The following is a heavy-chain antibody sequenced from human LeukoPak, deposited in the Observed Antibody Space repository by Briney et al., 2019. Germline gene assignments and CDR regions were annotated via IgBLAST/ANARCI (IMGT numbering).Heavy chain of an antibody. Sequence: GRSLRLSCTASGFTFGDYAMSWFRQAPGKGLEWVGFIRGKTYGGTTGYAASVKDTFTISRDDSKSVVYLQMNSLKTEDTAFYYCTRGVGQQLIPPDYWGQGTLVTVSS. D-gene: IGHD6-13*01. CDR1: GFTFGDYA. CDR2: IRGKTYGGTT. V-gene: IGHV3-49*03. J-gene: IGHJ4*02. CDR3: TRGVGQQLIPPDY.